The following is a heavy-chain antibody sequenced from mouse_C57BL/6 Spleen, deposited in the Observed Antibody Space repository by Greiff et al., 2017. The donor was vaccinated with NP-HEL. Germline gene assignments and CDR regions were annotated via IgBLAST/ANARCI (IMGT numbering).Heavy chain of an antibody. CDR1: GYTFTSYW. J-gene: IGHJ3*01. Sequence: QVQLQQPGAELVMPGASVKLSCKASGYTFTSYWMHWVKQRPGQGLEWIGEIDPSDSYTNYNQKFQGKSTLTVDKSSSTAYMQLSSLTSEDSAVYYCARNGDYGSSYNAWFAYWGQGTLVTVSA. CDR3: ARNGDYGSSYNAWFAY. D-gene: IGHD1-1*01. V-gene: IGHV1-69*01. CDR2: IDPSDSYT.